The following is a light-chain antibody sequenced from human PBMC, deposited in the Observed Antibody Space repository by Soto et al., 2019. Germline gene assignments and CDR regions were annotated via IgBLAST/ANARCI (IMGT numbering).Light chain of an antibody. CDR1: STNIGSYYG. Sequence: QAVVTQPPSVSGAPGQKVTISCVGSSTNIGSYYGVHWYQQLPGAAPKLLIYDNSNRPSGVADRFSGSKSGTSASLAITGLQTDDEADYFCQTYDSRLSASIFGGGTQLTVL. CDR2: DNS. J-gene: IGLJ2*01. V-gene: IGLV1-40*01. CDR3: QTYDSRLSASI.